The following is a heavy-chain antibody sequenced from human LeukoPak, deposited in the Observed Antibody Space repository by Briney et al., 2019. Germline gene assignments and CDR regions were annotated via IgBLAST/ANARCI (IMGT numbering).Heavy chain of an antibody. CDR2: INPSGGST. J-gene: IGHJ4*02. CDR1: GYTFTSYD. V-gene: IGHV1-46*01. CDR3: ARCGVNYYDSSGYYYVAGY. D-gene: IGHD3-22*01. Sequence: ASVKVSCKASGYTFTSYDINWVRQATGQGLEWMGIINPSGGSTSYAQKFQGRVTMTRDTSTSTVYMELSRLRSDDTAVYYCARCGVNYYDSSGYYYVAGYWGQGTLVTVSS.